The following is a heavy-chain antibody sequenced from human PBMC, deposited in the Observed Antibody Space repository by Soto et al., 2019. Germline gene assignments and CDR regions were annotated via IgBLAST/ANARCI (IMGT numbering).Heavy chain of an antibody. CDR3: VGTGTTDDY. D-gene: IGHD4-17*01. J-gene: IGHJ4*02. V-gene: IGHV4-30-4*01. CDR2: IYYSGDS. CDR1: GASVSSGDYY. Sequence: SETLSLTCTVSGASVSSGDYYWSSIRQSPGKGLEWIGYIYYSGDSYYNPSLKDRLTISIDTSKNQFSLILNSVTVADTAIYYCVGTGTTDDYWGRGTLVTVSS.